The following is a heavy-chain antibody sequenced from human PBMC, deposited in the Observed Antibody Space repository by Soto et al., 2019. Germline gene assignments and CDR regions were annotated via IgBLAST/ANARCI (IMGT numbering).Heavy chain of an antibody. CDR1: GYSITSYW. V-gene: IGHV5-51*01. J-gene: IGHJ6*02. CDR3: ARGPGYGMDV. CDR2: IYPGDSDT. Sequence: PAASLKISCKGSGYSITSYWIGGVRQMTGKRLEWMGIIYPGDSDTRYSPSFQGQVTISADKSISTAYLQWSSLKASDTAMYYCARGPGYGMDVWGQGTTVTVSS. D-gene: IGHD3-10*01.